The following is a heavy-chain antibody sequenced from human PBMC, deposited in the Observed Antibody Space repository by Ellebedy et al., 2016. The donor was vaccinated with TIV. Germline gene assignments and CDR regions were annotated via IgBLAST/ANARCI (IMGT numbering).Heavy chain of an antibody. D-gene: IGHD6-13*01. V-gene: IGHV1-18*01. Sequence: ASVKVSCXASGYTFTSYGISWVRQAPGQGLEWMGWISAYNGNTNYAQKLQGRVTMTTDTSTSTAYMELRSLRSDDTAVYYCAGIAAAGNAYNWFDPWGQGTLVTVSS. J-gene: IGHJ5*02. CDR3: AGIAAAGNAYNWFDP. CDR1: GYTFTSYG. CDR2: ISAYNGNT.